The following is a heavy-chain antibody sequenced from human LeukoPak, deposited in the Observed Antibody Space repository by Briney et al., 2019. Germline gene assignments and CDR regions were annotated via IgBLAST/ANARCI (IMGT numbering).Heavy chain of an antibody. J-gene: IGHJ3*02. CDR3: AKARNRIAAAHLDAFDI. Sequence: GGSQRLSCVASGFTFSSYAMSWVRQAPGKGLEWVSAISGSGGSTYYADSVKGRFTISRDNSKNTLYLQMNSLRAEDTAVYYCAKARNRIAAAHLDAFDIWGQGTMVTVSS. CDR1: GFTFSSYA. V-gene: IGHV3-23*01. CDR2: ISGSGGST. D-gene: IGHD6-13*01.